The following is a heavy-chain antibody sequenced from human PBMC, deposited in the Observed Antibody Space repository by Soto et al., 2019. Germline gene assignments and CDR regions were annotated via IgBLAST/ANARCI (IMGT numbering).Heavy chain of an antibody. V-gene: IGHV4-34*01. D-gene: IGHD6-19*01. CDR2: INHSGST. J-gene: IGHJ4*02. CDR1: GWPFRGSY. Sequence: LSLSCPVYGWPFRGSYWGLIRQPQGQWVEWIGEINHSGSTNSNPSLKSRVTISVDTSKNQLSLKLSSVTAADTAVYYCARGGEVACIGYFDYWGQGTLDNVSS. CDR3: ARGGEVACIGYFDY.